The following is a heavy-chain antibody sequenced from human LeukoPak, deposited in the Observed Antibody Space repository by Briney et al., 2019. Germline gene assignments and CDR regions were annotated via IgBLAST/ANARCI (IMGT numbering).Heavy chain of an antibody. V-gene: IGHV4-39*07. Sequence: TSQTLSLTCPVSGGSISSYYWGWIRQPPGKGLEWIGSIYYSGSTYYNPSLKSRVTISVDTSKNQFSLKLSSVTAADTAVYYCARVRDYSNYGPIFDYWGQGTLVTVSS. CDR2: IYYSGST. D-gene: IGHD4-11*01. J-gene: IGHJ4*02. CDR3: ARVRDYSNYGPIFDY. CDR1: GGSISSYY.